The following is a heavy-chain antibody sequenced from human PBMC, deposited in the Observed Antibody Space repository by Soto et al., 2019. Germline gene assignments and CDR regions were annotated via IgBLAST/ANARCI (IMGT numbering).Heavy chain of an antibody. D-gene: IGHD3-16*01. CDR1: GYSLTSYW. CDR3: ARRAHMSRRGETFSYYYYGMDV. V-gene: IGHV5-10-1*01. CDR2: IDPIDSYT. Sequence: GESLKISCKGSGYSLTSYWISWVRQMPGKGLEWMGRIDPIDSYTNYSPSFQGHVTISADKSISTAYLQWSSLKASDTAMYYCARRAHMSRRGETFSYYYYGMDVWGQGTTVTVS. J-gene: IGHJ6*02.